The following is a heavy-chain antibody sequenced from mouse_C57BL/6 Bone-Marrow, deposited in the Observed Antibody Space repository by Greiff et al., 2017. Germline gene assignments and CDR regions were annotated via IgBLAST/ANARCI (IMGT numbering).Heavy chain of an antibody. J-gene: IGHJ2*01. CDR1: GFNIKDYY. CDR3: ARITTVVVDY. V-gene: IGHV14-2*01. CDR2: IEPEDGET. D-gene: IGHD1-1*01. Sequence: VQLQQSGAELVKPGASVKLSCTASGFNIKDYYMHWVKQRAEQGLEWIGRIEPEDGETKYAPKFPGKATITADTASNTAYLQLSSLTPEDTAVYYCARITTVVVDYWGQGTTLTVSS.